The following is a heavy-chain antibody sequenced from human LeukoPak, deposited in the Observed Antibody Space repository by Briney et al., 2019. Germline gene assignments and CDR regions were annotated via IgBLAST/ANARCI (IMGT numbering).Heavy chain of an antibody. D-gene: IGHD6-13*01. Sequence: PSETLSLTCAVYGGSFSGYYWSWVREPPGKGLEWIGEINHSGSTNYNPSLQSRVTISVDTSNNQVSLKLSSVTAADTAVYYCARTGGSSWYTYYYGMDVWGQGTTVTVSS. J-gene: IGHJ6*02. CDR1: GGSFSGYY. CDR2: INHSGST. V-gene: IGHV4-34*01. CDR3: ARTGGSSWYTYYYGMDV.